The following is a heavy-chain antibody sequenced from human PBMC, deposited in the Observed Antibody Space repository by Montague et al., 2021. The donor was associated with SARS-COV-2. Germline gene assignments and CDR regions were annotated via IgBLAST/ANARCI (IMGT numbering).Heavy chain of an antibody. CDR2: TYDGGDAT. Sequence: SLRLSCAASGFAFRTKYLTWVRQAPGKGLEWVSVTYDGGDATYYADSGKGRFTVSRDDSKNTLFLQMSSLRAEDTAVYYCARRSAVPGSFDFWGQGTLVTVSS. CDR1: GFAFRTKY. D-gene: IGHD3-3*01. J-gene: IGHJ4*02. CDR3: ARRSAVPGSFDF. V-gene: IGHV3-53*01.